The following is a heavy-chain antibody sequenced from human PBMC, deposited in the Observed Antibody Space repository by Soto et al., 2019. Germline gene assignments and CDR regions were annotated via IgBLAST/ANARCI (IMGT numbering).Heavy chain of an antibody. D-gene: IGHD4-17*01. J-gene: IGHJ5*02. CDR2: IYYSVTT. Sequence: SETLSLTCTVSGGSFSPNYWAWIRQPPGKGLEWIGYIYYSVTTIYNPSLKSRVTVSLESSKNQFSLKLRSVTASDTAVYYCARETYGDYVGYFDPWGQGIQVTVSS. CDR1: GGSFSPNY. CDR3: ARETYGDYVGYFDP. V-gene: IGHV4-59*12.